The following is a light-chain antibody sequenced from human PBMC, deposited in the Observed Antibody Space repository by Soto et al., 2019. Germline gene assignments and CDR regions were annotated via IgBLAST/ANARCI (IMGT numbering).Light chain of an antibody. V-gene: IGKV3-20*01. CDR1: QSVSNNY. J-gene: IGKJ1*01. CDR3: QQYGTSGT. CDR2: GAS. Sequence: EIVLTQSPGTLSLSPGERATLSCRASQSVSNNYLAWYQQRPGQAPRLLIYGASNRATGIPDRFSGSGSATDFTLTISRMEPEDLAVYYCQQYGTSGTLGQGTKVDIK.